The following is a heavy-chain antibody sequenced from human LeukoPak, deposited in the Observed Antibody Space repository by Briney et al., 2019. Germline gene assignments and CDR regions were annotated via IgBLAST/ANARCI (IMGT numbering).Heavy chain of an antibody. CDR1: GFTFSGYS. J-gene: IGHJ4*02. CDR3: ARDTGDYLPDY. D-gene: IGHD4-17*01. Sequence: GGSLRLSCAASGFTFSGYSMNWVRQAPGKGLEWVSSISTTSAYIYYADSVKGRFTISRDNAKNSLYLQMNSLRAEDTAVYYCARDTGDYLPDYWGQGTLVTVSS. CDR2: ISTTSAYI. V-gene: IGHV3-21*01.